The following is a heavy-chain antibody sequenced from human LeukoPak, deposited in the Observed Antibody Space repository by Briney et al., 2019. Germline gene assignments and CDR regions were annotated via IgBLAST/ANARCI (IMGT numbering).Heavy chain of an antibody. CDR3: ARGLGRVVPAALDY. J-gene: IGHJ4*02. V-gene: IGHV3-66*01. D-gene: IGHD2-2*01. CDR2: IYGGGST. Sequence: GSLRLSCAASGFTVSSNSMSWVRQAPGLGLEWVSVIYGGGSTYYADSVKGRFTIPRDNSKSTLYLRMNSLRAEDTAVYYCARGLGRVVPAALDYWGQGTLVTVSS. CDR1: GFTVSSNS.